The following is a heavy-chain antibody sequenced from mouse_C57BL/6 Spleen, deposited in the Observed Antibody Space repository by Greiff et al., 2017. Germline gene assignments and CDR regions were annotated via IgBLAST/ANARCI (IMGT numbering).Heavy chain of an antibody. CDR1: GFSLSTFGMG. CDR2: IWWDDDK. D-gene: IGHD1-1*01. J-gene: IGHJ4*01. Sequence: QVQLQQSGPGILQPSQTLSLTCSFSGFSLSTFGMGVGWIRQPSGKGLEWLAHIWWDDDKYYNPALKSRLTISKDTSKNQVFLKIANVDTADTATYYCARIRDHYGSSSYYYAMDYWGQGTSVTVSS. V-gene: IGHV8-8*01. CDR3: ARIRDHYGSSSYYYAMDY.